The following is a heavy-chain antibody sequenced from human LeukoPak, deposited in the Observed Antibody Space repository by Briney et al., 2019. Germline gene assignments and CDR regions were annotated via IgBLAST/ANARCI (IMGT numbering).Heavy chain of an antibody. J-gene: IGHJ6*03. CDR2: INHSGST. V-gene: IGHV4-34*01. Sequence: GSLRLSCAASGFTFSSYWMSWIRQPPGKGLEWIGEINHSGSTNYNPSLKSRVTISVDTSKNQFSLKLSSVTAADTAVYYCARTTYCSSTSCPLMDVWGKGTTVTVSS. D-gene: IGHD2-2*01. CDR1: GFTFSSYW. CDR3: ARTTYCSSTSCPLMDV.